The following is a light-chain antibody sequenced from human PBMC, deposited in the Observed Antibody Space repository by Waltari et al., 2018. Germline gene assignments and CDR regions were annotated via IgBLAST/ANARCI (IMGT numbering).Light chain of an antibody. V-gene: IGLV2-23*02. CDR3: CSYAGSSVVV. CDR2: DVS. Sequence: QSALTQPAPVSGSPGQSIPTSCTGPSSDVGGYYYVPWYQQHPGKAPKLMIYDVSKRPSGVSNRFSGSKSGNTASLTSSGLQAEDEADYYCCSYAGSSVVVFGGGTKLTVL. CDR1: SSDVGGYYY. J-gene: IGLJ2*01.